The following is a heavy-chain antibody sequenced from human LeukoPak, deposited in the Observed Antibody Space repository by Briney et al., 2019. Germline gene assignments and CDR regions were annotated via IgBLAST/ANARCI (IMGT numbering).Heavy chain of an antibody. V-gene: IGHV4-59*01. J-gene: IGHJ3*02. CDR3: ARDSRAMEQQYPKWAFDI. Sequence: PSETLSLTCTVSGGSISSYYWSWIRQPPGKGLEWIGYIYYSGSTNYNPSLKSRVTISVDTSKNQFSLKLSSVTAADTAVYYCARDSRAMEQQYPKWAFDIWGQGTMVTVSS. D-gene: IGHD6-13*01. CDR2: IYYSGST. CDR1: GGSISSYY.